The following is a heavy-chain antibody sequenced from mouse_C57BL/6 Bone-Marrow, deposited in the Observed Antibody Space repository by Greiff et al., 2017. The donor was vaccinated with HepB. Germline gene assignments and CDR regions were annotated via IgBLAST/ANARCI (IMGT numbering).Heavy chain of an antibody. CDR2: IHPNSGST. Sequence: QVQLQQPGAELVKPGASVKLSCKASGYTFTSYWMHWVKQRPGQGLEWIGMIHPNSGSTNYNEKFKSKATLTVDKSSSTAYRQLSSLTSEDSAVYYCARVDYDSFYAMDYWGQGTSVTVSS. CDR1: GYTFTSYW. V-gene: IGHV1-64*01. CDR3: ARVDYDSFYAMDY. D-gene: IGHD2-4*01. J-gene: IGHJ4*01.